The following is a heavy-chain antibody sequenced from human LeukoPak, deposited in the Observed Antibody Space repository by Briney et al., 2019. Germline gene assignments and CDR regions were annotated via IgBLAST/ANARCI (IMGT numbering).Heavy chain of an antibody. CDR3: ARMSPGGFDWLSNFDY. CDR1: GDSISSSSYY. D-gene: IGHD3-9*01. CDR2: IFYSGST. Sequence: PSETLSLTCTVSGDSISSSSYYWGWIRQPPGKGLEWIGTIFYSGSTNYNPSLKSRVTISVDTSKNQFSLKLSSVTAADTAVYYCARMSPGGFDWLSNFDYWGQGTLVTVSS. V-gene: IGHV4-39*07. J-gene: IGHJ4*02.